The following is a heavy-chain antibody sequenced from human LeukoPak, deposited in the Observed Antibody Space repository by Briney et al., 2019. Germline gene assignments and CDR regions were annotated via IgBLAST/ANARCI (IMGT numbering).Heavy chain of an antibody. J-gene: IGHJ4*02. CDR3: ARSDDYYDSREFDY. CDR2: IYHSGST. Sequence: PSETLSLTCTVSGYSISSGYYWGWIRQPPGKGLEWIGSIYHSGSTYYNPSLKSRVTISVDTSKNQFSLKLSSVTAADTAVYYCARSDDYYDSREFDYWGQGTLVTVSS. V-gene: IGHV4-38-2*02. D-gene: IGHD3-22*01. CDR1: GYSISSGYY.